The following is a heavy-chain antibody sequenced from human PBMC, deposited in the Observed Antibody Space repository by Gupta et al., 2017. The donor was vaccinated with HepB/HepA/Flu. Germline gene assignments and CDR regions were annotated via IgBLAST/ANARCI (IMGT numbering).Heavy chain of an antibody. CDR2: INKVANTQ. CDR1: GFHFGDYY. CDR3: TRERYCGGDCYSPGDY. Sequence: QVQLVESGGGLVKPGGSLRLYWAASGFHFGDYYMRWVRQAPGKGLEWVAYINKVANTQYYADSGKGRFTISRDDAKNSLFLQMNSLRAEDTAIYYCTRERYCGGDCYSPGDYWGQGTLVTVSS. D-gene: IGHD2-21*02. J-gene: IGHJ4*02. V-gene: IGHV3-11*01.